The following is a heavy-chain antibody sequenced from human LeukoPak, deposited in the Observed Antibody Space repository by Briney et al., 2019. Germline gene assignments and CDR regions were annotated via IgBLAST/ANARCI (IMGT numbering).Heavy chain of an antibody. V-gene: IGHV4-34*01. CDR1: GFTFSNYN. D-gene: IGHD5-18*01. J-gene: IGHJ6*02. Sequence: GSLRLSCAASGFTFSNYNINWVRQAPGKGLEWIGEINHSGSTNYNPSLKSRVTMSVDTSKNQFSLKLSSVTAADTAVYYCARGGGYSYGPLYYYGMDVWGQGTTVTVSS. CDR3: ARGGGYSYGPLYYYGMDV. CDR2: INHSGST.